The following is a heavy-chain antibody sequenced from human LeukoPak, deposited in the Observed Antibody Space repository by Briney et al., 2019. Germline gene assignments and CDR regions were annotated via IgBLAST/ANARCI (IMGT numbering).Heavy chain of an antibody. Sequence: PGRSLRLSCAASGFTFSSYGMHWVRQAPGEGLEWVAVIWYDGNNKYYADSVKGRFTISRDNSKNTLYLQMNSLRAEDTAVYYCAKDLLVYGSSLYLQHWGQGTLVTVSS. V-gene: IGHV3-33*06. J-gene: IGHJ1*01. CDR2: IWYDGNNK. CDR3: AKDLLVYGSSLYLQH. CDR1: GFTFSSYG. D-gene: IGHD6-6*01.